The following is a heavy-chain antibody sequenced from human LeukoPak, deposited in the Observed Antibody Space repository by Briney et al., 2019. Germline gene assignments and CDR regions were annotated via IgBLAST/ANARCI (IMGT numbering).Heavy chain of an antibody. D-gene: IGHD3-10*01. CDR2: ISSSSSYI. J-gene: IGHJ4*02. V-gene: IGHV3-21*01. CDR1: GFTFSSYS. CDR3: ARARSGSGSPYFDY. Sequence: GGSLRLSCAASGFTFSSYSMNWVRQAPGKGLEWVSSISSSSSYIYYADSVKGRFTISRDNAKNSLYLQMNSLRAEDTAVYYCARARSGSGSPYFDYGAQGPLVTVS.